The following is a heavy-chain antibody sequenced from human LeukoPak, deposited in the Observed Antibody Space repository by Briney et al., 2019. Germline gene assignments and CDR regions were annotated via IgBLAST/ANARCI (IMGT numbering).Heavy chain of an antibody. CDR2: IIPIFGTA. V-gene: IGHV1-69*05. CDR3: AVSGRCSSASCYTLYFDY. CDR1: GGTFSRYA. D-gene: IGHD2-2*02. Sequence: SVKVSCKASGGTFSRYAISWVRQAPGQGLEWMGGIIPIFGTANYAQKFQGRVTITTDESTSTAYMELSSLRSEDTAVYYCAVSGRCSSASCYTLYFDYWGQGTLVTVSS. J-gene: IGHJ4*02.